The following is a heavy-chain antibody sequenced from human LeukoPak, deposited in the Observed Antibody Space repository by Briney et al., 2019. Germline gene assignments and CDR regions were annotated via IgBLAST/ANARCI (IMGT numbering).Heavy chain of an antibody. Sequence: GASVKVSCKVSGYTLTELSMRWVRQAPGKGLEWMGGFDPEDGETIYAQKFQGRVTMTEDTSTDTAYMELSSLRSEDTAVYYCARAPRLLWFGEPDAFDIWGQGTMVTVSS. J-gene: IGHJ3*02. CDR1: GYTLTELS. D-gene: IGHD3-10*01. V-gene: IGHV1-24*01. CDR3: ARAPRLLWFGEPDAFDI. CDR2: FDPEDGET.